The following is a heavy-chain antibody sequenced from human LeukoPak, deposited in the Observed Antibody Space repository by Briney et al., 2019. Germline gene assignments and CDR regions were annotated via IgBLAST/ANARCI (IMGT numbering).Heavy chain of an antibody. CDR3: ARAHRGYCSGGSCYSVDY. D-gene: IGHD2-15*01. CDR2: ISSSSSYI. V-gene: IGHV3-21*01. CDR1: GFTFGDYV. J-gene: IGHJ4*02. Sequence: GGSLRLSCTASGFTFGDYVMSWVCQAPGKGLERVSFISSSSSYIYYADSVKGRFTISRDNAKNSLYLQMNSLRAEDTAVYYCARAHRGYCSGGSCYSVDYWGQGTLVTVSS.